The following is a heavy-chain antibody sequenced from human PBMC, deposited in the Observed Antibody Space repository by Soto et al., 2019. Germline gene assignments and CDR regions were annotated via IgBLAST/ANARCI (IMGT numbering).Heavy chain of an antibody. Sequence: GASVKVSCKASGDTFSTYTITWMRQAPGQGLEWMGGIIPRSATSNYAQKLQGRVTLSADRSTSTAYMELSSLRSDDTAVYYCASGSLYGSGSYPVDYWGQGTLVTVSS. D-gene: IGHD3-10*01. J-gene: IGHJ4*01. V-gene: IGHV1-69*06. CDR3: ASGSLYGSGSYPVDY. CDR2: IIPRSATS. CDR1: GDTFSTYT.